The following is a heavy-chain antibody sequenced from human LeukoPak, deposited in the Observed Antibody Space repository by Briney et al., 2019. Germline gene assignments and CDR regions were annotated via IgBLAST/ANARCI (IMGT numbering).Heavy chain of an antibody. D-gene: IGHD6-19*01. CDR3: AKSYSSGWPDAFDM. Sequence: GGSLRLSCAASGISFSDYYINWIRQAPGKGLEWVSFISSSGSTIYYADSVKGRFTISRENSKNTLYLQMNSLRAEDTAVYYCAKSYSSGWPDAFDMWGQGTMVTVSS. CDR1: GISFSDYY. CDR2: ISSSGSTI. V-gene: IGHV3-11*01. J-gene: IGHJ3*02.